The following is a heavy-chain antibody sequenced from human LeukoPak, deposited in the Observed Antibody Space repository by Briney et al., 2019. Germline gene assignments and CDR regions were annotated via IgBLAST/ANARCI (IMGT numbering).Heavy chain of an antibody. D-gene: IGHD2-15*01. CDR2: INPNSGGT. J-gene: IGHJ4*02. V-gene: IGHV1-2*02. Sequence: ASVKVSCKASGYTFTGYYMHWVRQAPGQGLEWMGWINPNSGGTNYAQKFQGRVTMTRDTSISTAYMELSRLRSDDTAVYYCARVRVYCSGGSCYPYQYYFDYWGQGTLVTVSS. CDR1: GYTFTGYY. CDR3: ARVRVYCSGGSCYPYQYYFDY.